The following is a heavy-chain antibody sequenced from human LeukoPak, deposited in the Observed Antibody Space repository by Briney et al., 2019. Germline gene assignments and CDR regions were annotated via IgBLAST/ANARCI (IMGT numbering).Heavy chain of an antibody. J-gene: IGHJ4*02. D-gene: IGHD3-22*01. Sequence: GASVKVSCKASGYTFTGYYMHWVRQAPGQGLEWMGWINPNSGGTNYAQKFQGRVTMTRDTSISTAYMELSRLRSDDTAVYYCARLGDPHSLYYYDSSGYYFDYWGQGTLVTVSS. V-gene: IGHV1-2*02. CDR3: ARLGDPHSLYYYDSSGYYFDY. CDR1: GYTFTGYY. CDR2: INPNSGGT.